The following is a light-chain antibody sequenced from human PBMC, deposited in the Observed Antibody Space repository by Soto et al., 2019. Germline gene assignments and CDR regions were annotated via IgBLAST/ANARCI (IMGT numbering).Light chain of an antibody. CDR2: SNT. Sequence: QSVLTQPPSVSGAPGQRVTISCTGSSSNIGPGYDVHWYQQLPGTAPKLLIYSNTNRPSGVPDRFSGSRSGTSASLAITGLQAEDEADYCCRSYDSSLSGSVFGTGTKVTVL. CDR1: SSNIGPGYD. CDR3: RSYDSSLSGSV. J-gene: IGLJ1*01. V-gene: IGLV1-40*01.